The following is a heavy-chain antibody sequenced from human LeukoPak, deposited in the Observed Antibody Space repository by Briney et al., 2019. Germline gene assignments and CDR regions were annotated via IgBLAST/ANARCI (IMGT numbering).Heavy chain of an antibody. D-gene: IGHD3-9*01. CDR3: AKTRYDILTWAFFDY. J-gene: IGHJ4*02. CDR2: IYYSGST. V-gene: IGHV4-39*01. Sequence: SETLSLTCTVSGGSISSSSYYWGWIRQPPGKGLEWFGSIYYSGSTYYNPSLKSRVTISVDTSKNQFSLKLSSVTAADTAVYYCAKTRYDILTWAFFDYWGQGTLVTVSS. CDR1: GGSISSSSYY.